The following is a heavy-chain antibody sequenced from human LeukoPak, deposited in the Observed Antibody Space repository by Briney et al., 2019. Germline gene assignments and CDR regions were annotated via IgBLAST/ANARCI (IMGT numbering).Heavy chain of an antibody. CDR2: IYPGDSDT. CDR1: GYSFTSYW. J-gene: IGHJ4*02. Sequence: GESLKISCKGSGYSFTSYWIGWVRQMPGKGLEWMGIIYPGDSDTKYSPSFQGQVTISADKSISTAYLQWSSLRSEDTAVYYCARELYDSSGYYCFDYWGQGTLVTVSS. CDR3: ARELYDSSGYYCFDY. V-gene: IGHV5-51*01. D-gene: IGHD3-22*01.